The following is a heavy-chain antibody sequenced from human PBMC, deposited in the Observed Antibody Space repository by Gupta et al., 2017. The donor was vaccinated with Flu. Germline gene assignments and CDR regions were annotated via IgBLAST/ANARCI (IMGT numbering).Heavy chain of an antibody. D-gene: IGHD2-2*02. V-gene: IGHV3-30*18. CDR2: ISYDGSNK. CDR1: GFTFSSYG. J-gene: IGHJ4*02. CDR3: AKEGDYTGYFDY. Sequence: QVQLVESGGGVVQPGRSLRLSCAASGFTFSSYGMHWVRQAPGKGLEWVAVISYDGSNKYYADSVKGRFTISRDNSKNTLYLQMNSLRAEDTAVYYCAKEGDYTGYFDYWGQGTLVTVSS.